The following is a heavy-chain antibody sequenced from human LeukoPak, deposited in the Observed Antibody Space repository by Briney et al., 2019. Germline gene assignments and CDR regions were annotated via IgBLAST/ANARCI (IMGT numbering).Heavy chain of an antibody. J-gene: IGHJ6*04. D-gene: IGHD3-16*01. Sequence: GGSLRLSCAASGFTFSSYAMSWVRQAPGKGLEWVSAISGSGGSTYYADSVKGRFTISRDNSKNTLYLQMNSLRAEDTAVYCCARSYTSYYYYYGMDVWGKGTTVTVSS. V-gene: IGHV3-23*01. CDR1: GFTFSSYA. CDR2: ISGSGGST. CDR3: ARSYTSYYYYYGMDV.